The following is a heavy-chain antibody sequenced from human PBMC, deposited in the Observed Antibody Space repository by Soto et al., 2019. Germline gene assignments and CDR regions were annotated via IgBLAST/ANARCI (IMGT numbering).Heavy chain of an antibody. CDR1: GYTFTGYY. V-gene: IGHV1-2*04. D-gene: IGHD3-16*01. CDR2: INPNSGGT. CDR3: ARGGGNYGYGIYYYHGTDV. Sequence: VKVSCKASGYTFTGYYMHWVRQAPGQGLEWMGWINPNSGGTNYAQKFQGWVTMTRDTSNNQFSLRLTSVTAADTAVYYCARGGGNYGYGIYYYHGTDVWGQGTTVTVAS. J-gene: IGHJ6*02.